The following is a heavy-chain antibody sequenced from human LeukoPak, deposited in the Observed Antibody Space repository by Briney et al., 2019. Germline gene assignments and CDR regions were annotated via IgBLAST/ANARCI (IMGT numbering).Heavy chain of an antibody. D-gene: IGHD4-17*01. Sequence: GSKYYAYSVKGRFTISRDNCKNTLYLQMNSRGAGGAAVYYCARDLRDYGDYADYYYYYMDVWGKGTTVTVSS. CDR2: GSK. V-gene: IGHV3-66*03. CDR3: ARDLRDYGDYADYYYYYMDV. J-gene: IGHJ6*03.